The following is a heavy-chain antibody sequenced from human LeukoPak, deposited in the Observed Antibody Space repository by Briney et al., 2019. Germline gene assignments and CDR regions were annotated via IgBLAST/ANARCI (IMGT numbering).Heavy chain of an antibody. CDR2: IYSGGST. D-gene: IGHD5-12*01. CDR3: ARERSGYELDY. CDR1: GFTVSNSY. V-gene: IGHV3-53*01. Sequence: GGSLRLSCAASGFTVSNSYMIWVRQAPGKGLEWVSLIYSGGSTYYTDSVKGRFTISRDNSKNTLYLQMNSLRAEDTAVYYCARERSGYELDYWGQGTLVTVSS. J-gene: IGHJ4*02.